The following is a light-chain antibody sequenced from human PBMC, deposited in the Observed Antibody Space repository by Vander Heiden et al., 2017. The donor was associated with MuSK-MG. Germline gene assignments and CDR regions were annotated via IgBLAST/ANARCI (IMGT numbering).Light chain of an antibody. CDR2: EIS. J-gene: IGKJ2*01. CDR3: QQRSKEPQA. V-gene: IGKV3-11*01. CDR1: QSVGKY. Sequence: VLTQSPATLSLSPGERATLSCRASQSVGKYLAWYQQKPGQVPRLLIYEISIRSTGIRATFSGSGSGIDFSLSISRLMPAAFAVSSCQQRSKEPQAFGQGTKLEIK.